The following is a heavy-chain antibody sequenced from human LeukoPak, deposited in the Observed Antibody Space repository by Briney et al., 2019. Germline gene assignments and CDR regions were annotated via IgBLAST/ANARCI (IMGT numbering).Heavy chain of an antibody. J-gene: IGHJ5*02. V-gene: IGHV1-8*01. CDR1: GYTFTSYD. Sequence: ASVKVSCKASGYTFTSYDINWVRQATGQGLEWMGWMNPNSGNTGYAQKFQGRVTMTRNTSISTAYMELSSLRSEDTAVYYCARGLINSLWFGELSCWFDPWGQGTLVTVSS. CDR2: MNPNSGNT. CDR3: ARGLINSLWFGELSCWFDP. D-gene: IGHD3-10*01.